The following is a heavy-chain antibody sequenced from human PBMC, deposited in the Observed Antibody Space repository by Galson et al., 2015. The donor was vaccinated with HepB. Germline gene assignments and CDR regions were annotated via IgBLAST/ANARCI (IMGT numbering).Heavy chain of an antibody. CDR3: ASDYYDSSGYLNWFDP. CDR2: INAGNGNT. Sequence: SVKVSCKASGYTFTSYAMHWVRQAPGQRLEWMGWINAGNGNTKYSQKFQGRVTITRDTSASTAYMELSSLRSEDTAVYYCASDYYDSSGYLNWFDPWGQGTLVTVSS. CDR1: GYTFTSYA. J-gene: IGHJ5*02. D-gene: IGHD3-22*01. V-gene: IGHV1-3*01.